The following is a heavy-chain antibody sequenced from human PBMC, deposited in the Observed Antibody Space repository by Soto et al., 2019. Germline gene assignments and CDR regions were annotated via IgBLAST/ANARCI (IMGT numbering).Heavy chain of an antibody. J-gene: IGHJ4*02. D-gene: IGHD2-8*01. CDR1: GYTFTSYA. Sequence: QVQLVQSGAEVKKPGASVKVSCKASGYTFTSYAMHWVRQAPGQRLEWMGWINAGNGNTKYSQKFQGRVTITRDTSASTAYMELSSLRSEDTAVYYCARGLYCTNGVCRHQFDYWGQGTLVTVSS. CDR2: INAGNGNT. V-gene: IGHV1-3*01. CDR3: ARGLYCTNGVCRHQFDY.